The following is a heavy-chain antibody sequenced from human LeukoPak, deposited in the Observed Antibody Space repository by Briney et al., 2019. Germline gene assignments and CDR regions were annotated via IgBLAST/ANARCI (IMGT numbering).Heavy chain of an antibody. CDR1: GFTFSSYA. J-gene: IGHJ4*02. CDR2: ISGSGGST. D-gene: IGHD2-2*01. CDR3: AKRRCSSTSCYPFDY. V-gene: IGHV3-23*01. Sequence: GGSLRLFCAASGFTFSSYAMSWVRQAPGKGLEWVSAISGSGGSTYYADSVKGRFTISRDNSKNTLYLQMNSLRAEDTAVYYCAKRRCSSTSCYPFDYWGQGTLVTVSS.